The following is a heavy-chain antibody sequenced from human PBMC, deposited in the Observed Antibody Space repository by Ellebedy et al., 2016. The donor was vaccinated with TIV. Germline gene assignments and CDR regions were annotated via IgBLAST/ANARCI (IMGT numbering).Heavy chain of an antibody. CDR1: GFTVSGDY. CDR2: MDAGGNT. Sequence: GESLKIPCAASGFTVSGDYMSWVRQAPGKGLEWVSIMDAGGNTHYPDPVKGRFTVYRDNSKNTLYLQMNSLSAEDTAVYYCAGGTYWGQGTLVTVSS. CDR3: AGGTY. V-gene: IGHV3-53*01. J-gene: IGHJ4*02.